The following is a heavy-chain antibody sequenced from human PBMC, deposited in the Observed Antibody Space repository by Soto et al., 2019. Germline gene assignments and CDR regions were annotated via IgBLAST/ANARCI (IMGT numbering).Heavy chain of an antibody. CDR2: ISGSGGST. V-gene: IGHV3-23*01. CDR3: AKDSGLGVVVPAAIRAARTTDAFDI. D-gene: IGHD2-2*02. J-gene: IGHJ3*02. CDR1: GFTFSSYA. Sequence: RRLSCAASGFTFSSYAMSWVRQAPGKGLEWVSAISGSGGSTYYADSVKGRFTISRDNSKNTLYLQMNSLRAEDTAVYYCAKDSGLGVVVPAAIRAARTTDAFDIWGQGTMVTVSS.